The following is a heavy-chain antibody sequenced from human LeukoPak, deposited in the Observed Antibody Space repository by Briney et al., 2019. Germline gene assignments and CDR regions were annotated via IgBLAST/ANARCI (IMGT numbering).Heavy chain of an antibody. J-gene: IGHJ4*02. D-gene: IGHD3-22*01. CDR2: INPDSGGT. V-gene: IGHV1-2*02. CDR3: AKDRGEGSSRGYYYFDY. CDR1: GYTFTGYY. Sequence: ASVKDSCKSSGYTFTGYYVDWVRPAPGQGLAWMGWINPDSGGTNYAQKFQGRVTMTRDRSISTAYMELNSLRSDDTAVYYCAKDRGEGSSRGYYYFDYWGQGTLVTVSS.